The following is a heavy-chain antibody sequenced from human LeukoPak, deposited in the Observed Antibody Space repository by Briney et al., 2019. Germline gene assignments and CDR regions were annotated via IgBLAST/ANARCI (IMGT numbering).Heavy chain of an antibody. CDR1: GLTFSSAV. J-gene: IGHJ6*02. CDR3: AKVDIVGSRKPGMDV. D-gene: IGHD2-21*01. CDR2: ISGNGDIT. V-gene: IGHV3-23*01. Sequence: GGSLRLSCAASGLTFSSAVMAWVRQSPGKGLEWVASISGNGDITYYTDSVKGRFAISRDNSRNTLFLQLSGLTFDDTAIYYCAKVDIVGSRKPGMDVWSQGTTVTVSS.